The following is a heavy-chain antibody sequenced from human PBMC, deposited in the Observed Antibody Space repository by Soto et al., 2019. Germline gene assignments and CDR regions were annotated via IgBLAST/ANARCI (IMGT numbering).Heavy chain of an antibody. V-gene: IGHV3-11*05. CDR3: AREARYYGSGSYLDAFDI. CDR1: GFTFSDYY. J-gene: IGHJ3*02. CDR2: ISSSSSYT. Sequence: GGSLRLSCAASGFTFSDYYMSWIRQAPGKGLEWVSYISSSSSYTNYADSVKGRFTISRDNAKNSLYLQMNSLRAEDTAVYYCAREARYYGSGSYLDAFDIWGQGTMVTVS. D-gene: IGHD3-10*01.